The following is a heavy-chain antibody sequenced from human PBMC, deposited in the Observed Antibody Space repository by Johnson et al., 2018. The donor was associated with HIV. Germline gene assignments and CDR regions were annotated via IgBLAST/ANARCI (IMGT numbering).Heavy chain of an antibody. CDR3: ARDYVKWELLKGDAFDI. CDR2: INWNGGST. J-gene: IGHJ3*02. Sequence: QVQLVESGGGVVQPGKSLRIYCAVSEFTFSNYAMHWVRLPTGKGLEWVSGINWNGGSTYYANSVKGRFTISRDNSKNTLYLQMNSLRAEDTAVYYCARDYVKWELLKGDAFDIWGQGTMVTVSS. V-gene: IGHV3-NL1*01. D-gene: IGHD1-26*01. CDR1: EFTFSNYA.